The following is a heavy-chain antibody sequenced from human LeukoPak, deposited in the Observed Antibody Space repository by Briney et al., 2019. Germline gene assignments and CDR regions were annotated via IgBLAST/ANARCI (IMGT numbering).Heavy chain of an antibody. CDR1: GGTFSSYA. D-gene: IGHD5-18*01. CDR2: IIPIFGTA. V-gene: IGHV1-69*05. J-gene: IGHJ4*02. Sequence: SVKVSCKASGGTFSSYAISWVRQAPGQGLEWMGGIIPIFGTANYAQKFQGRATITTDESTSTAYTELSSLRSEDTAVYYCASKGESYGYGGDYWGQGTLVTVSS. CDR3: ASKGESYGYGGDY.